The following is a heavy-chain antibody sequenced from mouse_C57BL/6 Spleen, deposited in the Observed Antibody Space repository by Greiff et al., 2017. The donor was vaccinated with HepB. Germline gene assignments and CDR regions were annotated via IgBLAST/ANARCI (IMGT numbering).Heavy chain of an antibody. V-gene: IGHV1-76*01. D-gene: IGHD2-4*01. CDR1: GYTFTDYY. CDR2: FYPGSGNT. CDR3: ARVRGDYDVSMYY. J-gene: IGHJ4*01. Sequence: QVQLQQSGAELVRPGASVKLSCKASGYTFTDYYINWVKQRPGQGLEWIARFYPGSGNTYYNDKFKGKATLTAEKSSSTAYMQRISLPSEDSSVYFCARVRGDYDVSMYYCGQGTSFTVSS.